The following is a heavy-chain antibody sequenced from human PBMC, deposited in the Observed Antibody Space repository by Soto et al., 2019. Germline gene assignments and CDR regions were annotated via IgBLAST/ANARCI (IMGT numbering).Heavy chain of an antibody. Sequence: ASVKVSCKASGYTFTSYYMHWVRQAPGQGLEWMGIINPSGGSTSYAQKFQGRVTMTRDTSTSTVYMELSSLRSEDTAVYYCAREVAVAGVGKEKFDYWGQGTLVTVSS. D-gene: IGHD6-19*01. CDR2: INPSGGST. J-gene: IGHJ4*02. V-gene: IGHV1-46*01. CDR1: GYTFTSYY. CDR3: AREVAVAGVGKEKFDY.